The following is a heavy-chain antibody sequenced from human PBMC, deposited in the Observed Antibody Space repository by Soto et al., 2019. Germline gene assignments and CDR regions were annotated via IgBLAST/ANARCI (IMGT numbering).Heavy chain of an antibody. CDR2: IIPTIGTT. CDR3: ARDLGSGYDPGDY. CDR1: GDTFTIFA. Sequence: QVQLVQSGAEVKKPGSSVKVSCKASGDTFTIFAISWVRQAPGQGLEWMGGIIPTIGTTNYAQRFQGRITITGDESTGTASMELSSLKSEDTAVYYCARDLGSGYDPGDYWGQGTLVTVSP. J-gene: IGHJ4*02. V-gene: IGHV1-69*12. D-gene: IGHD5-12*01.